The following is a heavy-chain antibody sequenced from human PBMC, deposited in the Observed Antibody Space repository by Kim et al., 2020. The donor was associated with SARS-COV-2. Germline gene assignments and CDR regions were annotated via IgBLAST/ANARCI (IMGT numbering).Heavy chain of an antibody. CDR3: ARSGYSYGYDYYYGMDV. Sequence: SETLSLTCTVSGGSISSYYWSWIRQPPGKGLEWIGYIYYSGSTNYNPSLKSRVTISVDTSKNQFSLKLSSVTAADTAVYYCARSGYSYGYDYYYGMDVWGQGTTVTVSS. CDR2: IYYSGST. CDR1: GGSISSYY. J-gene: IGHJ6*02. D-gene: IGHD5-18*01. V-gene: IGHV4-59*08.